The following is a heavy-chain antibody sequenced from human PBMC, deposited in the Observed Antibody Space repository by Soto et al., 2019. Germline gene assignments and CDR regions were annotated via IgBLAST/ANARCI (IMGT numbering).Heavy chain of an antibody. D-gene: IGHD6-13*01. J-gene: IGHJ3*02. CDR1: GYTLTELS. Sequence: ASVKVSCKVSGYTLTELSIHWVRQAPGKGLEWMGGFDPEDGETIYAQKFQGRVTMTEDTSTDTAYMELSSLRSEDTAVYYCATEEQQPSHDAFDIWGQGTMVTVS. CDR3: ATEEQQPSHDAFDI. V-gene: IGHV1-24*01. CDR2: FDPEDGET.